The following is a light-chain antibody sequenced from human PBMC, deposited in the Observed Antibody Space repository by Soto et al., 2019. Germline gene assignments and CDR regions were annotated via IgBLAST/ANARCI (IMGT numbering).Light chain of an antibody. CDR1: SGHSTYA. Sequence: QPVLTQPPSASASLGASVKLTCTLSSGHSTYAIGWHQQQPEKGPRYLMKVNSDGSYTKGDGIPDRFSGSSSESERYLTISRLQSEDEADYYFETCGAGRVVFGRGTKLTVL. V-gene: IGLV4-69*01. CDR3: ETCGAGRVV. J-gene: IGLJ2*01. CDR2: VNSDGSY.